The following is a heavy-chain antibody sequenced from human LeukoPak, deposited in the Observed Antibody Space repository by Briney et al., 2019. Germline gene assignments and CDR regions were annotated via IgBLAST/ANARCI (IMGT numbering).Heavy chain of an antibody. D-gene: IGHD1-7*01. J-gene: IGHJ5*02. V-gene: IGHV4-4*09. CDR3: ARHGWNSVRGWFDP. Sequence: SETLSLTCTVSGGSISSYYWSWIRQPPGKGLEWVAYIYTSGSANYNPSLKSRVSISVDTSKNQFSLKLSSVTAADTAVYYCARHGWNSVRGWFDPWGQGTLVTVSS. CDR1: GGSISSYY. CDR2: IYTSGSA.